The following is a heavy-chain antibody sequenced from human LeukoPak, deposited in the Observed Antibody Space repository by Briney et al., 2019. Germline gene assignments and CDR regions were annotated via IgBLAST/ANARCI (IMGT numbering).Heavy chain of an antibody. J-gene: IGHJ4*02. Sequence: PGGSLRLSCAASGFTFSSYGMHWVRQAPGKGLEWVAFIRYDGSNKYYADSVKGRFTISRDNAKNSLYLQMNSLRAEDTAVYYCARDVSSSWWDHFDYWGQGTLVTVSS. D-gene: IGHD6-13*01. CDR3: ARDVSSSWWDHFDY. CDR2: IRYDGSNK. V-gene: IGHV3-30*02. CDR1: GFTFSSYG.